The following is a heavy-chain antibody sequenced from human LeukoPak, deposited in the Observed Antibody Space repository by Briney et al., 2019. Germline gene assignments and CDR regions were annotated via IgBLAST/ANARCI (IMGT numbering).Heavy chain of an antibody. CDR3: AKDIPDTNSGPLSGY. J-gene: IGHJ4*02. CDR2: ISWNSGSI. Sequence: GRSLRLSCAASGFTFDDYAMHWVRQAPGKGLEWVSGISWNSGSIGYADSVKGRFTISRDNAKNSLYLQMNSLRAEDTALYYCAKDIPDTNSGPLSGYWGQGTLVTVSS. CDR1: GFTFDDYA. V-gene: IGHV3-9*01. D-gene: IGHD6-19*01.